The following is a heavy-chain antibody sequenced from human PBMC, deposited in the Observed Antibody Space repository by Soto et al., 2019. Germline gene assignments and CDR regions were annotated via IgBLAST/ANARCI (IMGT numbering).Heavy chain of an antibody. Sequence: SLRLSCAASGFTFSTYSMNWVRQAPGKGLEWVSSISSSSGYIYYADSVKGRFTISRDDAKNSLSLQMNSLRAEDTAVYYCARVRSYSYGQGYGMDVWGQGTTVTVSS. D-gene: IGHD5-18*01. V-gene: IGHV3-21*01. CDR2: ISSSSGYI. J-gene: IGHJ6*02. CDR3: ARVRSYSYGQGYGMDV. CDR1: GFTFSTYS.